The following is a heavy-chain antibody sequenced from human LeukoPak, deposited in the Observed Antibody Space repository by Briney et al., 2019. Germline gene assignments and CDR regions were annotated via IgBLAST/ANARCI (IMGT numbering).Heavy chain of an antibody. D-gene: IGHD2-15*01. J-gene: IGHJ5*02. CDR2: IYYSGST. CDR3: ARGYCSGGSCYSWWFDP. Sequence: PSETLSLTCAVSGGSISSGDYYWSWIRQPPGKDLEWIGYIYYSGSTYYNPSLKSRVTISVDTSKNQFSLKLSSVTAADTAVYYCARGYCSGGSCYSWWFDPWGQGTLVTVSS. CDR1: GGSISSGDYY. V-gene: IGHV4-30-4*01.